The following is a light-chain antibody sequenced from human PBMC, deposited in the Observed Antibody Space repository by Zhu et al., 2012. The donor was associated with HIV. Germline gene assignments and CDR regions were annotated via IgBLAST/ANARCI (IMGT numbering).Light chain of an antibody. V-gene: IGKV3-20*01. J-gene: IGKJ4*01. CDR2: GAS. Sequence: EIVLTQSPGTLSLPPGERATLSCRASQSVSNNYLAWYLQKPGQAPRLLIYGASSRATGIPDRFSGSGSGTDFTLTISRLEPEDFAVYYCQQYGRSTTFGGGTKVEIK. CDR3: QQYGRSTT. CDR1: QSVSNNY.